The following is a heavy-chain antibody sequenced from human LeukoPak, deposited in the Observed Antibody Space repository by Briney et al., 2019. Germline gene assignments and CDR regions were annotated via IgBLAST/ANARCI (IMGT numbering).Heavy chain of an antibody. CDR3: ARAYGNGRFDP. CDR2: ISSSSSYI. Sequence: GGSLRLSCAASGFTFSSYAMNWVRQAPGKGLEWVSSISSSSSYIYYADSEKGRFTISRDNAKNSLFLQMNSLRAEDAAVYYCARAYGNGRFDPWGQGTLVTVSS. V-gene: IGHV3-21*01. CDR1: GFTFSSYA. D-gene: IGHD2-8*01. J-gene: IGHJ5*02.